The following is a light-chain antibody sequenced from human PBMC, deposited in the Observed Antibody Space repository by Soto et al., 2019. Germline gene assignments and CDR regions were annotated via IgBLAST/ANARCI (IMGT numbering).Light chain of an antibody. Sequence: EIVLTQSPGTLSLSPGERATLSCRARQSVSSSYLAWYQQKPGQAPRLLIYGASSRATGIPDRFSGSGSGTDFTLTIIRLEPEDFAVYYCQQYGSSPPITFGQGTRLEIK. CDR3: QQYGSSPPIT. V-gene: IGKV3-20*01. CDR2: GAS. J-gene: IGKJ5*01. CDR1: QSVSSSY.